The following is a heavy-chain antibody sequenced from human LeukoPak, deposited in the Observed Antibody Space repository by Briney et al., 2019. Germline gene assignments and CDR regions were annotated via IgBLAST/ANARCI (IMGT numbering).Heavy chain of an antibody. CDR2: ISSSSSYI. D-gene: IGHD4-23*01. CDR1: GFTFSSYT. V-gene: IGHV3-21*01. CDR3: ARAVIMTTVVGFDP. J-gene: IGHJ5*02. Sequence: GGSLRLSCAASGFTFSSYTMNWVRQAPGKGLEWVSSISSSSSYIYYADSVKGRFTISRDNAKNSLYLQMNSLRAEDTAMYYCARAVIMTTVVGFDPWGQGTLVTVSS.